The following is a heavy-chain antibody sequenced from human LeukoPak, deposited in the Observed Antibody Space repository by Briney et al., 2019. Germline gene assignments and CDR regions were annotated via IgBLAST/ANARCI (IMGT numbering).Heavy chain of an antibody. V-gene: IGHV3-30*19. J-gene: IGHJ4*02. CDR3: ARALAGDY. D-gene: IGHD2-15*01. CDR1: GFTFSSYG. Sequence: QSGVSLRLSCVVSGFTFSSYGMHWVHQAPGKGLEWVAVISYDGSNKYYADSVKGRFTISRDNSKNTLYLQMNSLRAEDTAVYYCARALAGDYWGQGTLVTVSS. CDR2: ISYDGSNK.